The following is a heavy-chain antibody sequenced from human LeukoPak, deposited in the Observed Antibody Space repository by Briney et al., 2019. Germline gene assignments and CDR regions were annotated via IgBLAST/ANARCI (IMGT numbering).Heavy chain of an antibody. CDR2: FDPEDGET. V-gene: IGHV1-24*01. Sequence: ASVKVSCKVSGYTLTELSMHWVRQAPGKWLEWMGGFDPEDGETIYAQKFQGRVTMTEDTSTDTAYMELSSLRSEDTAVYYCATAPMVRGVVYYGMDVWGQGTTVTVSS. CDR1: GYTLTELS. D-gene: IGHD3-10*01. J-gene: IGHJ6*02. CDR3: ATAPMVRGVVYYGMDV.